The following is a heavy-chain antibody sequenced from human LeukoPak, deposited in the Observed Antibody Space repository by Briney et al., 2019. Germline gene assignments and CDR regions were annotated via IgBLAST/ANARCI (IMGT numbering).Heavy chain of an antibody. V-gene: IGHV4-59*01. D-gene: IGHD6-13*01. Sequence: SEPLSLPCPVSGVSISSYYWSWIRPPPGKGLEWIGYIYYSGSTNYNPSLKSRVTISVDTSKNQFSLKLSSVTAADTAVYYCARGVYSSSWPFDYWGQGTLVTVSS. J-gene: IGHJ4*02. CDR1: GVSISSYY. CDR3: ARGVYSSSWPFDY. CDR2: IYYSGST.